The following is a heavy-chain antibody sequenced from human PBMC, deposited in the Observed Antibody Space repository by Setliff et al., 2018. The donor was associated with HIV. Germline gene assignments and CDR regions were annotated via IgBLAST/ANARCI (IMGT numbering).Heavy chain of an antibody. V-gene: IGHV1-46*01. J-gene: IGHJ4*01. CDR2: INTSGGSA. Sequence: ASVMVSCKASGYTFTSYPMHWVRQAPGQGLEWMGVINTSGGSAGYAEKFRGRVTMTRDTSTNTVYMDLRNLRSEDTAVYYCARNQGDSSGWYAGGYWGHGTLVTVSS. CDR1: GYTFTSYP. D-gene: IGHD6-19*01. CDR3: ARNQGDSSGWYAGGY.